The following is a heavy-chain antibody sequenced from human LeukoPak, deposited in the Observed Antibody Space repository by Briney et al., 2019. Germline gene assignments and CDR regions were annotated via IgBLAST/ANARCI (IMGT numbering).Heavy chain of an antibody. J-gene: IGHJ4*02. CDR2: IDWDDDK. CDR1: GFSLSTSGMR. Sequence: SGPTLVNPTPTLTLTCTFSGFSLSTSGMRVRWIRQPPGKALEWLARIDWDDDKFYSTSLKTRLTISKDTSKNQVVLTMTNMDPVDTATYYCARTESGSGYDYWGQGTLVTVSS. V-gene: IGHV2-70*04. CDR3: ARTESGSGYDY. D-gene: IGHD3-10*01.